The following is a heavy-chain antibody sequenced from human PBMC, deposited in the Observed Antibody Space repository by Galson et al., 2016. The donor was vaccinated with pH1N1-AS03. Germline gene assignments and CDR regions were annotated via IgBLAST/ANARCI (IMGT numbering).Heavy chain of an antibody. CDR1: GFTFSTYT. CDR2: ISRTSETI. V-gene: IGHV3-48*04. Sequence: SLRLSCAASGFTFSTYTMNWVRQAPEKGLEWIAYISRTSETIFYADSVKGRFTISRDNDKNSLTLQMTSLRREDTAVYYCAAEQVAEGFGLWGQGTLVTVSS. CDR3: AAEQVAEGFGL. J-gene: IGHJ5*02.